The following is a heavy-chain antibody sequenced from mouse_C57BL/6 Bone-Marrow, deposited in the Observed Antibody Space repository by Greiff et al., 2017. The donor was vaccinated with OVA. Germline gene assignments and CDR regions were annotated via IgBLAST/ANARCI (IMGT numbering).Heavy chain of an antibody. CDR1: GFSLTSYG. Sequence: QVQLKESGPGLVQPSQSLSITCTVSGFSLTSYGVHWVRQSPGKGLEWLGVIWSGGSTDYNAAFISRLSISKDNSKSQVFFKMNSLQADDTAIYYCARVPYDYDVPWFAYWGQGTLVTVSA. D-gene: IGHD2-4*01. J-gene: IGHJ3*01. CDR2: IWSGGST. V-gene: IGHV2-2*01. CDR3: ARVPYDYDVPWFAY.